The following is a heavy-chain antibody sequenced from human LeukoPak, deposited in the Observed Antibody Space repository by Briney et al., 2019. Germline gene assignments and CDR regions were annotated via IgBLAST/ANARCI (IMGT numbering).Heavy chain of an antibody. CDR3: ARDGYHYTSGNYYDF. D-gene: IGHD3-10*01. V-gene: IGHV4-38-2*02. Sequence: PSETLSLTCTVSGYSISSGYYWGWIRQPPGKGLEWIGYISYIGTTYSNPSLKGRVTILVDTSKNQFSLKLTSATAADTAVYYCARDGYHYTSGNYYDFWGQGTLVTVSS. J-gene: IGHJ4*02. CDR1: GYSISSGYY. CDR2: ISYIGTT.